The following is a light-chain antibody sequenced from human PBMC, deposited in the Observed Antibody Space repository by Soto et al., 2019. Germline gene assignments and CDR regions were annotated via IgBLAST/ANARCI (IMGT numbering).Light chain of an antibody. J-gene: IGKJ5*01. CDR1: QSVSSSY. CDR3: QQYGSSPPT. CDR2: GAS. V-gene: IGKV3-20*01. Sequence: EMVLTQSPGTLSLSPGERATLSCRASQSVSSSYLAWYQQKPGQAPRLLIYGASSSATGIPDRFSGSGSGTDFTLTISTLESEDFAVYYCQQYGSSPPTFGQGTRLEIK.